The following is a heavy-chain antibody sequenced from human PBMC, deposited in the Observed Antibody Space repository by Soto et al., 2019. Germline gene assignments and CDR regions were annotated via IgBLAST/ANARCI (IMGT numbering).Heavy chain of an antibody. V-gene: IGHV4-30-2*01. D-gene: IGHD6-6*01. Sequence: QLQLQESGSGLVKPSQTLSLTCAVSGGSISSGGYSWSWIRQPPGKGLEWIGYIYHSGSTYYNPSLKSRVTLSVDRAKNQFSLKLSSVTAADTAVYYCDRFSSSSSWFDPWGQGTMVTVSS. CDR1: GGSISSGGYS. CDR3: DRFSSSSSWFDP. CDR2: IYHSGST. J-gene: IGHJ5*02.